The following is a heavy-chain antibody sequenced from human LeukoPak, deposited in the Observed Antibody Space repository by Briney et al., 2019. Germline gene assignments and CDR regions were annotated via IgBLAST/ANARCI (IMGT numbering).Heavy chain of an antibody. D-gene: IGHD3-22*01. J-gene: IGHJ4*02. CDR3: ARLPDYYDSSRYFDY. V-gene: IGHV4-59*08. CDR2: IYYSGST. Sequence: PSETLSLTCTVSGCSISSYYWSWIRQPPGKGLEWIGYIYYSGSTYYNPSLKSRVTISVDTSKNQFSLKLSSVTAADTAVYYCARLPDYYDSSRYFDYWGQGTLVTVSS. CDR1: GCSISSYY.